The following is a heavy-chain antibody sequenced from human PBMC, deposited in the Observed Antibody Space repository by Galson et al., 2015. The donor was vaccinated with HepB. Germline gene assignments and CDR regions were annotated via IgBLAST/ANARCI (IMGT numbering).Heavy chain of an antibody. V-gene: IGHV1-69*13. CDR2: IIPIFGIA. Sequence: SVKVSCKASGGTFSSYAISWVRQAPGQGLEWMGGIIPIFGIANYAQKFQGRVTITADESTSTAYMELSSLRSEDTAVYYCARPDAGYYDSSGYPTHAFDLWGHGALVTVSS. CDR1: GGTFSSYA. D-gene: IGHD3-22*01. CDR3: ARPDAGYYDSSGYPTHAFDL. J-gene: IGHJ3*01.